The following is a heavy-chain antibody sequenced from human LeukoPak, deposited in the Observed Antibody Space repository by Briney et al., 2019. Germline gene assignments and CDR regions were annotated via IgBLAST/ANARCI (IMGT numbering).Heavy chain of an antibody. CDR2: ISWNGGSI. CDR1: GFTFDDYA. Sequence: GGSLRLSCAASGFTFDDYAMHWVRQPPGKGLEWVSGISWNGGSIGYADSVKGRITISRDNAKNYLYLQMNSLRAEDTALYYCAKSLSYFDWSPLNYWGQGTLVTVSS. V-gene: IGHV3-9*01. CDR3: AKSLSYFDWSPLNY. J-gene: IGHJ4*02. D-gene: IGHD3-9*01.